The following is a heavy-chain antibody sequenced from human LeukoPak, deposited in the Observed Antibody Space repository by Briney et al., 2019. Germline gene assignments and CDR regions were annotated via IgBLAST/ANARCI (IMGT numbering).Heavy chain of an antibody. CDR1: GFTFSSYS. CDR3: ARVGSSGWDYYMDV. D-gene: IGHD6-19*01. J-gene: IGHJ6*03. CDR2: ISSSSSDI. Sequence: GGSLRLSCAASGFTFSSYSMNWVRQAPGKGLEWVSSISSSSSDIYYADSVKGRFTISRDNAKNSLYLQMNSLRAEDTAVYYCARVGSSGWDYYMDVWGKGTTVTVSS. V-gene: IGHV3-21*01.